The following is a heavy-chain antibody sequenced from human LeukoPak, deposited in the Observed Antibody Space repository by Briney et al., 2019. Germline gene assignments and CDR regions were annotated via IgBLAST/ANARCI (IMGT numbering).Heavy chain of an antibody. Sequence: SETLSLTCAVSGGSISDYYWSWIRQPPGRGLEWIGFIYHSGSTNCNPSLKSRVTMSIDTSKNQFSLKLSSVTAADTAVYYCARAGDSSGYSDYWGQGTLVTVSS. CDR3: ARAGDSSGYSDY. CDR2: IYHSGST. D-gene: IGHD3-22*01. J-gene: IGHJ4*02. V-gene: IGHV4-59*12. CDR1: GGSISDYY.